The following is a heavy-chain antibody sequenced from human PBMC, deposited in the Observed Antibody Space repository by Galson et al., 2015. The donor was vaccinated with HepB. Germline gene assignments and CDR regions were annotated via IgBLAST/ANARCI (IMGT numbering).Heavy chain of an antibody. CDR1: GYTLTNYY. Sequence: SGAAVKKPGASVTVSCKASGYTLTNYYMHWVRQAPGQGLEWMATINPSGGSTNYAQKFQGRVTVTRDTSTSTVYMELSSLRSEDTAVYHCAKAYHDGMDVWGQGTTVAVSS. J-gene: IGHJ6*02. CDR2: INPSGGST. CDR3: AKAYHDGMDV. V-gene: IGHV1-46*01.